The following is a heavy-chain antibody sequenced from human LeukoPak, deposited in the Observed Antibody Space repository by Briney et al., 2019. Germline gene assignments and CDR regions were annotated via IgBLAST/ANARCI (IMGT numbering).Heavy chain of an antibody. CDR2: IYTSGST. J-gene: IGHJ5*02. CDR3: ARDANELRLGYNWFDP. CDR1: GGSISSYY. Sequence: SETLSLTCTVSGGSISSYYWSWIRQPAGKGLEWIGRIYTSGSTNYSPSLKSRVTISVDKSKNQFSLKLSSVTAADTAVYYCARDANELRLGYNWFDPWGQGTLVTVSS. D-gene: IGHD2-15*01. V-gene: IGHV4-4*07.